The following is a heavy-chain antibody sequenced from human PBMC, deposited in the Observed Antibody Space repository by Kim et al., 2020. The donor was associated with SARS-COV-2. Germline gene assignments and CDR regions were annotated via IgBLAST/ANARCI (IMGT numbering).Heavy chain of an antibody. D-gene: IGHD3-16*01. Sequence: SETLSLTCTVSGGSVSDNTNYWGWIHQPPGMALEWIGTLYYSGETYYNPSLKSRVTISLDTSKNHFSLKLSSVTAADTAVYFCARDPVRRDAYNFDSWGQGTLVTVSS. CDR3: ARDPVRRDAYNFDS. J-gene: IGHJ4*02. CDR1: GGSVSDNTNY. V-gene: IGHV4-39*07. CDR2: LYYSGET.